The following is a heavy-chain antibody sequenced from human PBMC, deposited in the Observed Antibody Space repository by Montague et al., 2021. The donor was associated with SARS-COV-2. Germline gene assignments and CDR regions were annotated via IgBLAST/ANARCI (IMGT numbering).Heavy chain of an antibody. V-gene: IGHV3-48*03. Sequence: SLRLSCAAPGFTFRNYEMNWVRQSPGKGLEWVSYIDGGGTTIYYADSVKGRFTISRDNAKNSLFLQMNSLRVEDTAVYYCARDPESWWMTFDYWGQGALVTVSS. CDR2: IDGGGTTI. CDR1: GFTFRNYE. J-gene: IGHJ4*02. D-gene: IGHD2-8*01. CDR3: ARDPESWWMTFDY.